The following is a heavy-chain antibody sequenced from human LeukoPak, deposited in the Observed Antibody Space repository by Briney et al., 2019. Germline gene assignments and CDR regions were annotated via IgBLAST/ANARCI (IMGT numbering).Heavy chain of an antibody. Sequence: GASVNVSCKSSGYTFTSYGISWVRQAPGQGLEWMGWISAYNGNTNYAQKLQGRVTMTTDTSTSTAYMELRSLRSDDTAVYYCARARIVTFGGVIVSNPIDYWGQGTLVTVSS. CDR1: GYTFTSYG. V-gene: IGHV1-18*01. CDR3: ARARIVTFGGVIVSNPIDY. D-gene: IGHD3-16*02. CDR2: ISAYNGNT. J-gene: IGHJ4*02.